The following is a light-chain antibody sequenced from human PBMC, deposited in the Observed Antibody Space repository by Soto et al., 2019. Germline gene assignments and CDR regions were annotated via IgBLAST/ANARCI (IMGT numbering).Light chain of an antibody. J-gene: IGKJ4*01. Sequence: EIVLTQSPATLSLSPGERATLSCRASQSVSSHLAWYQQKPGQAPRLLIYDASNRATGIPARFSGSGSGTDFTLTISRLEPEDFAVYYCQKRSNWPPLTFGGGTKVDIK. V-gene: IGKV3-11*01. CDR1: QSVSSH. CDR3: QKRSNWPPLT. CDR2: DAS.